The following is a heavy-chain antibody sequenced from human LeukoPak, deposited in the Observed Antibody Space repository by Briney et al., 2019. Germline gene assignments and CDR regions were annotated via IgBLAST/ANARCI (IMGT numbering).Heavy chain of an antibody. Sequence: GGSLRLSCAASGFTFSSYAMSWVRQAPGKGLEWVSATSGSGGSTYYADSVQGRFTISRDNSKNTLYLQINSLRAEDTAVYYCAKDSATPYFDYWGQGTLVTVSS. CDR1: GFTFSSYA. V-gene: IGHV3-23*01. J-gene: IGHJ4*02. CDR2: TSGSGGST. CDR3: AKDSATPYFDY. D-gene: IGHD2-15*01.